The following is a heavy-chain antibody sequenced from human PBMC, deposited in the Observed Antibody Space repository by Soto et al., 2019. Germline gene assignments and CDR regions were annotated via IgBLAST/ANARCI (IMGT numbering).Heavy chain of an antibody. CDR2: KYYSGAT. V-gene: IGHV4-30-4*01. Sequence: PWETLSLTCTVSECSIKSDYYWPLVRQPPGGGLEWMGYKYYSGATDSDPSLEARVSFSVDTSKNQFFLNLTSVTVADTAVYYCARGRPNYFYYGLDVWGPGIPVNVSS. CDR1: ECSIKSDYY. J-gene: IGHJ6*02. CDR3: ARGRPNYFYYGLDV.